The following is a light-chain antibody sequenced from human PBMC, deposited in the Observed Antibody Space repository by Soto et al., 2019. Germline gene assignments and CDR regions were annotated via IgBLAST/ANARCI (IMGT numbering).Light chain of an antibody. CDR1: QSVKSSY. Sequence: EIVFSQFPGPRAVCAVERAALPCRASQSVKSSYLAWYQHKPGQAPRLLIYGTSSRATGIPDRFSGSGSGTDFTLTISRLETEDFAVYYCQQYGSSITFGQGTRLEIK. J-gene: IGKJ5*01. V-gene: IGKV3-20*01. CDR2: GTS. CDR3: QQYGSSIT.